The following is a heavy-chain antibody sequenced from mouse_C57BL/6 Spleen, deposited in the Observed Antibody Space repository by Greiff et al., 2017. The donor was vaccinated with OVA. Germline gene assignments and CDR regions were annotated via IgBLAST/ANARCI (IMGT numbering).Heavy chain of an antibody. CDR1: GFTFTDYY. CDR3: ARNELTTVFDY. CDR2: IRNKANGYTT. Sequence: EVHLVESGGGLVQPGGSLSLSCAASGFTFTDYYMSWVRQPPGKALEWLGFIRNKANGYTTEYSASVKGRFTISRDNSQSILYLQMNALRAEDSATYYCARNELTTVFDYWGKGTTLTVSS. D-gene: IGHD1-1*01. J-gene: IGHJ2*01. V-gene: IGHV7-3*01.